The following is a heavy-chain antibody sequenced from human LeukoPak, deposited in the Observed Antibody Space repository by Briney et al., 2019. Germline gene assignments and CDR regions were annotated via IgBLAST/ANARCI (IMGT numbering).Heavy chain of an antibody. CDR1: GGTFSSYA. V-gene: IGHV1-69*05. D-gene: IGHD2-15*01. CDR2: IIPIFGTA. J-gene: IGHJ5*02. Sequence: GSSVKVSCKXSGGTFSSYAISWVRQAPGQGLEWMGGIIPIFGTANYAQKFQGRVTITTDESTSTAYMELSSLRSEDTAVYYCARGVVAAIFHWFDPWGQGTLVTVSS. CDR3: ARGVVAAIFHWFDP.